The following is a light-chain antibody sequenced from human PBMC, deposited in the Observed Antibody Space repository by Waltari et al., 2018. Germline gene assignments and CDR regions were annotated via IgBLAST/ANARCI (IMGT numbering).Light chain of an antibody. V-gene: IGKV1-16*02. CDR1: QGIGNY. Sequence: DIQMTQSPSSLSPSVGDRVTITCRASQGIGNYLAWFQQQPGKAPKSLIYAASSLQSGVPSKFSASGSGTDCTLTISSLQPEDSATYYCQQYYSYPVTFGPGTKVEIK. CDR2: AAS. J-gene: IGKJ3*01. CDR3: QQYYSYPVT.